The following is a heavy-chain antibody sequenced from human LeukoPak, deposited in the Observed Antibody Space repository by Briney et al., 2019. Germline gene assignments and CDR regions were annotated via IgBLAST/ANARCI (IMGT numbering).Heavy chain of an antibody. Sequence: SQTLSLTCTVSGGSISSGDYYWSWIRQPPGKGLEWIGYIYYSGSTYYNPSLKSRVTISVDTSKNQFSLKLSSVTAADTAVYYCARACYYDSSGHLFDPWGQGTLVTVSS. D-gene: IGHD3-22*01. J-gene: IGHJ5*02. V-gene: IGHV4-30-4*01. CDR2: IYYSGST. CDR3: ARACYYDSSGHLFDP. CDR1: GGSISSGDYY.